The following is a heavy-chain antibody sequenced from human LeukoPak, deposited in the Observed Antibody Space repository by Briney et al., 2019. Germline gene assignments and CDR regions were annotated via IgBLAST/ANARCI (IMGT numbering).Heavy chain of an antibody. CDR3: ARAEEYLPNH. CDR1: GFTFSSYA. J-gene: IGHJ5*02. CDR2: ISYDGSNK. V-gene: IGHV3-30-3*01. Sequence: GGSLRLSCAASGFTFSSYAMHWVRQAPGKGLEWVAVISYDGSNKYYADSVKGRFTISRDNSTNTLYLQMNSLRAEDTAVYYCARAEEYLPNHWGQGTLVTVSS. D-gene: IGHD2/OR15-2a*01.